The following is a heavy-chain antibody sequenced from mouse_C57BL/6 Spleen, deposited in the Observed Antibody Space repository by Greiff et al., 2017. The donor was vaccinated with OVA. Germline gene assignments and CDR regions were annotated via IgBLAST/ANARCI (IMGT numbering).Heavy chain of an antibody. J-gene: IGHJ1*03. CDR3: ARYYTSWYFDV. CDR2: IYPGDGDT. CDR1: GYAFSSSW. V-gene: IGHV1-82*01. Sequence: QVQLQQSGPELVKPGASVKISCKASGYAFSSSWMNWVKQRPGKGLEWIGRIYPGDGDTNYNGKFKGKATLTADKSSSTAYMQLSSLTSEDSAVYFCARYYTSWYFDVWGTGTTVTVSS. D-gene: IGHD2-12*01.